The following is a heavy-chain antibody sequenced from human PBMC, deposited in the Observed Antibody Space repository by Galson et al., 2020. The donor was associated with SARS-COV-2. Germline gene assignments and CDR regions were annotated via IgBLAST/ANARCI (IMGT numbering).Heavy chain of an antibody. CDR2: IKEDGSEK. CDR1: GFTFSSYW. D-gene: IGHD3-22*01. CDR3: VRDNQYYHDFSGSLDY. J-gene: IGHJ4*02. V-gene: IGHV3-7*01. Sequence: TGGSLRLSCAASGFTFSSYWMSWVRQAPGKGLEWVANIKEDGSEKYYVDSVKGRFTISRDNAKNSLYLQVNSLGAEDTAVYYCVRDNQYYHDFSGSLDYWGQGTLVTVSS.